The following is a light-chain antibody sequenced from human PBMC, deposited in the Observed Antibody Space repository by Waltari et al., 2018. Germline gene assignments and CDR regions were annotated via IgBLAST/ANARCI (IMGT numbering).Light chain of an antibody. Sequence: QSVLTQPPSASGTPGQRVTISCSGSSSNIGSNTVNWYQRLPGTAPKLLIYSNIQRPSGVPDRFPGSKSGTSASLAISGLQSEDEADYYCAAWDDSLNGVVFGGGTKLTVL. CDR3: AAWDDSLNGVV. J-gene: IGLJ2*01. V-gene: IGLV1-44*01. CDR2: SNI. CDR1: SSNIGSNT.